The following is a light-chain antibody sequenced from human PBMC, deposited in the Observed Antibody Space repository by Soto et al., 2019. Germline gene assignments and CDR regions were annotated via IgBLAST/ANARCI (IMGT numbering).Light chain of an antibody. CDR3: QQYYSIPWT. J-gene: IGKJ1*01. CDR2: WAS. V-gene: IGKV4-1*01. CDR1: QSILDRSKNKYY. Sequence: DIVMTQSPDSLAVSLGERATFNCKSSQSILDRSKNKYYLAWYQQKSGQPPKLLIYWASLRESGVPDRFTGSGSGTDFTLTISSLQAEDVAVYYCQQYYSIPWTFGQGTKVEIK.